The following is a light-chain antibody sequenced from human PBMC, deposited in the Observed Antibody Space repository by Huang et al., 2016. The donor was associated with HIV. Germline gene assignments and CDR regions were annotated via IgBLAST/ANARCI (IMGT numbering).Light chain of an antibody. Sequence: EIVLTQSPVTLSLSPGKRATLSCRASQNIATYLAWYQQKPGQAPRLLIYEASNRATGIPARFSGSGSGTDFTLTISSLDPEDFVVYYCQQRSKWPLTFGGGTKVEIK. CDR3: QQRSKWPLT. CDR2: EAS. J-gene: IGKJ4*01. CDR1: QNIATY. V-gene: IGKV3-11*01.